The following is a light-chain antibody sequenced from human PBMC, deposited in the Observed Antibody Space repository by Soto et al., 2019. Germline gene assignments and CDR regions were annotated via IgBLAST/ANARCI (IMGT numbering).Light chain of an antibody. Sequence: DIQMTQSPSSLFASVGDRVTITCQATQDINIYLNWYQQKPGKAPNLLIYDASNLEIGVPSRFSGSGSGTDFTLTISSLQPEDFATYYCQQFNNYITFGQGTRLEIK. CDR3: QQFNNYIT. J-gene: IGKJ5*01. CDR1: QDINIY. V-gene: IGKV1-33*01. CDR2: DAS.